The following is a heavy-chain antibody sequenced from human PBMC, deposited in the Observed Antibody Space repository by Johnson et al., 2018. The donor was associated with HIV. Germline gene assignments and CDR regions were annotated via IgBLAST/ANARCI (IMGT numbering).Heavy chain of an antibody. Sequence: QVQLVESGGDLVQPGKSLRLSCAASGFTFSNCEMHWVRQAPGKGLEYVSGFSDDGETTYYADSVKGRFTISRDNSKNTLYLQMSRLRAEDTAVYYCARAVTPFGDWEAFDIWGQGTMVTVSS. D-gene: IGHD3-10*01. J-gene: IGHJ3*02. CDR2: FSDDGETT. CDR1: GFTFSNCE. CDR3: ARAVTPFGDWEAFDI. V-gene: IGHV3-64*04.